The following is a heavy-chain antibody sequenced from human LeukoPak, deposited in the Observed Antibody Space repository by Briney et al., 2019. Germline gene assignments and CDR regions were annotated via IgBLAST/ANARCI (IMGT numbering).Heavy chain of an antibody. CDR3: ARDFYDFWSGYSYGMDV. CDR2: ISYDGSNK. CDR1: GFTFSSYA. V-gene: IGHV3-30*04. Sequence: PGRSLRLSCAASGFTFSSYAMHWVRQAPGKGLEWVAVISYDGSNKYYADSVKGRFTISRDNSENTLYLQMNSLRAEDTAVYYCARDFYDFWSGYSYGMDVWGQGTTVTVSS. D-gene: IGHD3-3*01. J-gene: IGHJ6*02.